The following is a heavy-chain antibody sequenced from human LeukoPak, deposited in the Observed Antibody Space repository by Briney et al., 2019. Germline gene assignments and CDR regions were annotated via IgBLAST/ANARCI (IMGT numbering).Heavy chain of an antibody. Sequence: GGSLRLSCAASGLNFSDYGLHWVRQAPGKGLEWVAGISYDGTSIHYTDSVRGRFAISRDNSQNMLYLQMKSLRAEDTAMYYSTLYFYDSSGLVRDYWGQGTLVTVSS. CDR2: ISYDGTSI. J-gene: IGHJ4*02. CDR3: TLYFYDSSGLVRDY. D-gene: IGHD3-22*01. V-gene: IGHV3-30*09. CDR1: GLNFSDYG.